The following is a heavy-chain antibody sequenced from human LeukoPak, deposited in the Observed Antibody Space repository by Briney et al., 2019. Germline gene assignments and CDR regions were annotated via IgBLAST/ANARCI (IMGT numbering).Heavy chain of an antibody. CDR1: GFTFSSYA. D-gene: IGHD3-22*01. Sequence: PGGSLRLSCIASGFTFSSYAMTWVRQAPGKGLEWVSTVSGSGGSTYYADSVKGRFTISRDNSKNTLYLQMNSLRAEDTAVYYCAKERGYDAYYYYYYMDVWGKGTTVTISS. J-gene: IGHJ6*03. V-gene: IGHV3-23*01. CDR2: VSGSGGST. CDR3: AKERGYDAYYYYYYMDV.